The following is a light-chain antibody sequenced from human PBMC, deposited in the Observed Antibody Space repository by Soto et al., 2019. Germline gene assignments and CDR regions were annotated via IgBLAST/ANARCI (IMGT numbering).Light chain of an antibody. J-gene: IGKJ1*01. CDR1: ENVDSNY. CDR2: GAS. Sequence: EIVLTQSPGTLSLSAGERATLSCRASENVDSNYLAWYQQKPGQAPRIIIFGASGRATGIPDRFSGSGSGTDFTLTISRLEPDDFAVYYCQQYGSLSWTFGQGTKVDIK. V-gene: IGKV3-20*01. CDR3: QQYGSLSWT.